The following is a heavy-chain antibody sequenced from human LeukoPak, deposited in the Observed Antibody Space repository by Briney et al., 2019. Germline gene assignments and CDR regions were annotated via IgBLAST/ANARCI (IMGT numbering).Heavy chain of an antibody. CDR2: ISGSGGST. Sequence: GGSLRLSCAASGFTFSSYAMSWVRQAPGKGLEWVSAISGSGGSTYYADSVKGRFTISRDNSKNTLYLQMHSLRAEDTAVYYCAKGDRREGYNFWGQGTLVTVSS. V-gene: IGHV3-23*01. J-gene: IGHJ4*02. CDR3: AKGDRREGYNF. CDR1: GFTFSSYA. D-gene: IGHD5-24*01.